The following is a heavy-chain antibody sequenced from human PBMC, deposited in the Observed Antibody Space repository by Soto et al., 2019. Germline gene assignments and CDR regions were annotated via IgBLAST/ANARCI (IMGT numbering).Heavy chain of an antibody. CDR1: GFTFSSYW. J-gene: IGHJ6*02. V-gene: IGHV3-7*03. Sequence: EVQLVESGGCLVQPGGSLRLSCAASGFTFSSYWMSWVRQAPGKGLEWVANIKQDGSEKYYVDSVKGRFTISRDNAKNSLYLQMNSLRAEDTAVYYCAREGRYCSSTSCYKPYYYGMDVWGQGTTVTVSS. CDR3: AREGRYCSSTSCYKPYYYGMDV. CDR2: IKQDGSEK. D-gene: IGHD2-2*02.